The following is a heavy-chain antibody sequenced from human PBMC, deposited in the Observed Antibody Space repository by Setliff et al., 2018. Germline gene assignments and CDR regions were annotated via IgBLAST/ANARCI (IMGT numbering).Heavy chain of an antibody. CDR3: ARDRKEVVIRPSQAAVDI. Sequence: ASVKVSCKASGYTFTSSGISWVRQAPGQGLEWMGWISVYNGYIVYAQKLQGRVTMTTDTSTSAADMGLRSLRSDDTGVGYCARDRKEVVIRPSQAAVDIWGQGTMVTVSS. V-gene: IGHV1-18*01. CDR1: GYTFTSSG. D-gene: IGHD3-22*01. J-gene: IGHJ3*02. CDR2: ISVYNGYI.